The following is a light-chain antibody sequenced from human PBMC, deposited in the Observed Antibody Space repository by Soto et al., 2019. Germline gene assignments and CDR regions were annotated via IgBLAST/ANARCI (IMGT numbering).Light chain of an antibody. V-gene: IGKV1-5*03. CDR3: QQYNHYWT. J-gene: IGKJ1*01. CDR1: QSISYW. CDR2: KAS. Sequence: DIQMTQSPSTLSASVGDRVTITCRASQSISYWLAWNQQKPGKAPNLLIYKASSLESGVPSRFSGSGSGTEFTLTISSLQPDDFATYYCQQYNHYWTFGQGTKVEIK.